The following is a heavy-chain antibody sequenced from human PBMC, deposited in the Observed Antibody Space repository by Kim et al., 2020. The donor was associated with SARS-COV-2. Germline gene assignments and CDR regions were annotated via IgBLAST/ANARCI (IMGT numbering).Heavy chain of an antibody. Sequence: GGSLRLSCAASEFTFGSYWMAWVRQAPGKGLELVGNTKYDGSEEYYLDSVKGRFTISRDNAKNSLYLQMNSLRAEDTAVYYCARYYVTHNYRDAFDIWG. CDR1: EFTFGSYW. CDR3: ARYYVTHNYRDAFDI. CDR2: TKYDGSEE. D-gene: IGHD3-10*02. V-gene: IGHV3-7*01. J-gene: IGHJ3*02.